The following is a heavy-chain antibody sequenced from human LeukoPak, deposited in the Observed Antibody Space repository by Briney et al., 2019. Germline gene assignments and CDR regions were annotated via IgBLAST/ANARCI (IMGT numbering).Heavy chain of an antibody. CDR1: GYTFTAYY. CDR2: INPNSGGT. CDR3: ARRRGDYGAFDI. V-gene: IGHV1-2*02. Sequence: GASVKVSCKASGYTFTAYYMHWVRQAPGQGLEWMGWINPNSGGTNYAQKFQGRVTMTRDTSISTAYMELSRLRSDDTAVYYCARRRGDYGAFDIWGQGTMVTVSS. D-gene: IGHD4-17*01. J-gene: IGHJ3*02.